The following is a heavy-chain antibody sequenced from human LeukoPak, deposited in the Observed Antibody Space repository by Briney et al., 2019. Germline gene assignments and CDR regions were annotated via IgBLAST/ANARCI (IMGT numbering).Heavy chain of an antibody. V-gene: IGHV1-46*01. Sequence: ASVKVSCKASGYTFTSYYMHWVRQAPGQGLEWMGIINPSGGGTSYAQKFQGRVTMTRDTSTSTVYMELSSLRSEDTAVYYCARGFSYGGTIGHYFDYWGQGTLVTVSS. CDR2: INPSGGGT. CDR3: ARGFSYGGTIGHYFDY. J-gene: IGHJ4*02. CDR1: GYTFTSYY. D-gene: IGHD4-23*01.